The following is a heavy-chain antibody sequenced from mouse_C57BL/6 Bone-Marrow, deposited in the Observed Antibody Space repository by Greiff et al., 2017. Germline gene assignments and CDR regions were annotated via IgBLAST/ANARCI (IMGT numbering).Heavy chain of an antibody. D-gene: IGHD4-1*01. CDR3: ARAPGYYYAMDY. Sequence: EVKLVESGGGLVQPGGSLKLSCAASGFTFSDYGMAWVRQAPRKGPEWVAFISNLAYSIYYADPVTGRFTISRENAKNTLYLEMSSLRSEDTAMYYCARAPGYYYAMDYWGQGTSVTVSS. J-gene: IGHJ4*01. CDR1: GFTFSDYG. CDR2: ISNLAYSI. V-gene: IGHV5-15*01.